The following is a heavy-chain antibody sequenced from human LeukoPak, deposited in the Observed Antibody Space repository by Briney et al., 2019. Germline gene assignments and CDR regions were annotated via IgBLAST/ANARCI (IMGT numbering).Heavy chain of an antibody. CDR3: AREATGGSDDY. D-gene: IGHD3-16*01. CDR2: IYSGGST. Sequence: GGSLRLSCAASGFTVSSNYMSWVRQAPGKGLEWVSVIYSGGSTYYADSVKGRFTISRDNSKNTLYLQMNSLRAEDTAVYYCAREATGGSDDYWGQGTPVTVSS. V-gene: IGHV3-66*02. J-gene: IGHJ4*02. CDR1: GFTVSSNY.